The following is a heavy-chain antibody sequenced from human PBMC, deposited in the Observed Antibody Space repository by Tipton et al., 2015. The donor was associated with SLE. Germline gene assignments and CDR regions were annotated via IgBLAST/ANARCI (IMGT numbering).Heavy chain of an antibody. V-gene: IGHV1-18*01. CDR2: ISAYNGDT. Sequence: QSGPEVKKPGASVKVSCKASGYTFTSYGISWVRQAPGQGLEWMGWISAYNGDTNYAQKLQGRVTMTTDTSTSTACMELRSRRSEDTAVYYRARAIGVVPGHYYMDVWGKGTTVTISS. CDR1: GYTFTSYG. D-gene: IGHD2-2*01. CDR3: ARAIGVVPGHYYMDV. J-gene: IGHJ6*03.